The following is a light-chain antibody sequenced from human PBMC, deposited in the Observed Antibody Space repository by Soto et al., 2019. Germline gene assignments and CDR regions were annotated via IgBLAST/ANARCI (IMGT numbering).Light chain of an antibody. CDR2: DVS. J-gene: IGLJ1*01. CDR3: CSYAGSYTSYV. V-gene: IGLV2-11*01. CDR1: SRDVGGYNY. Sequence: QSVLTQPRSVSGSPGQSVTISCTGTSRDVGGYNYVSWYQQHPGKAPKLMIYDVSKRPSGVPDRFSGSKSGNTASLTISGLQAEDEADYYCCSYAGSYTSYVFGTGTNVTVL.